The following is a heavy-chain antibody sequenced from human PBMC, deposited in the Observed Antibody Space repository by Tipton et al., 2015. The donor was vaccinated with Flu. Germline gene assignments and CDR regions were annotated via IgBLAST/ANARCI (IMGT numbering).Heavy chain of an antibody. D-gene: IGHD3-22*01. CDR2: ASTYNGNT. CDR3: VKENYYDSSGYLDY. Sequence: VQLVQSGAEVKKPGASVKVSCKASGYTFTSYGISWARQAPGQGLEWLGWASTYNGNTNYGQKFQGRVTMTTDTSTSTAYMELRSLRSDDTAVYYCVKENYYDSSGYLDYWGQGTLVTVSS. J-gene: IGHJ4*02. V-gene: IGHV1-18*01. CDR1: GYTFTSYG.